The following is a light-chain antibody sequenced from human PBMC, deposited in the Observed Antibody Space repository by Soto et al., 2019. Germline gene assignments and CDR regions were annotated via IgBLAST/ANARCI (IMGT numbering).Light chain of an antibody. Sequence: DIVMTQSPLSLPVTPGEPASISCRSSQSLLHSNGYNQLQWYLQRPGQSPQLLIYLGSNRASGVPDRFSGSGSGTDFTLKISRAEAEDVGVYYCMQALQVPSTFGRGTKVDIK. V-gene: IGKV2-28*01. CDR2: LGS. CDR3: MQALQVPST. CDR1: QSLLHSNGYNQ. J-gene: IGKJ1*01.